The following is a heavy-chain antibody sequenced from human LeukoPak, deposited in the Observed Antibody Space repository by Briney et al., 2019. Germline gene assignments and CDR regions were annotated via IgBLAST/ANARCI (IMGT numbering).Heavy chain of an antibody. Sequence: ASVKVSCKASGYTFTSYAMHWVRQAPGQRLEWMGWINAGNGNTKYSQKFQGRVTITRDTSASTAYMELSSLRSEDTAVYYCAKGEYCSSTSSYIFYYGMDVWGQGTTVTVSS. CDR1: GYTFTSYA. CDR3: AKGEYCSSTSSYIFYYGMDV. J-gene: IGHJ6*02. V-gene: IGHV1-3*01. CDR2: INAGNGNT. D-gene: IGHD2-2*02.